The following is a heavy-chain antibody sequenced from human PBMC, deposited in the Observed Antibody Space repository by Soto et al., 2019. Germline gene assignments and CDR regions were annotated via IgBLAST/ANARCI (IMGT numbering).Heavy chain of an antibody. CDR2: IYHSGST. Sequence: TLSLTCAVSGGSISSGCYSWSWIRQPPGKGLECIGYIYHSGSTYYSPSLKSRVTISVDRSKNQFSLKLSSVTAADTAVYYCARGPPLGYWGQGTLVTVSS. CDR1: GGSISSGCYS. V-gene: IGHV4-30-2*01. J-gene: IGHJ4*02. CDR3: ARGPPLGY.